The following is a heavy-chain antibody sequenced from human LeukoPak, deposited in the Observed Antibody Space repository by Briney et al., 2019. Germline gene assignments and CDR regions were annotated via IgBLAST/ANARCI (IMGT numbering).Heavy chain of an antibody. Sequence: GASVKVSCKASGYTFTGYYMHWVRQAPGQGLEWMGWINPNSGGTNYAQKFQGRVTMTRDTSISTAYMELSRLRSDDTAVYYCARSFLEWLTGTYYYYYYMDVWGKGTTVTVSS. D-gene: IGHD3-3*01. CDR3: ARSFLEWLTGTYYYYYYMDV. CDR1: GYTFTGYY. V-gene: IGHV1-2*02. CDR2: INPNSGGT. J-gene: IGHJ6*03.